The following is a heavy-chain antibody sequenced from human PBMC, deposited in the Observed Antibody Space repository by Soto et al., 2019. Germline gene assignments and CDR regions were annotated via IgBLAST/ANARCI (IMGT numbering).Heavy chain of an antibody. CDR3: ARGPSGDKVHY. V-gene: IGHV4-30-4*01. J-gene: IGHJ4*02. CDR1: GGSITSDYSC. Sequence: QVQLQESGPGLVKPSQTLSLTCTVSGGSITSDYSCWSWIRQPPGKGLEWIGHIFDSGTTYTNPSLRSQVAISLDTSKNHFSLTLSSVTAADPAVYYCARGPSGDKVHYWGQGALVTVST. D-gene: IGHD7-27*01. CDR2: IFDSGTT.